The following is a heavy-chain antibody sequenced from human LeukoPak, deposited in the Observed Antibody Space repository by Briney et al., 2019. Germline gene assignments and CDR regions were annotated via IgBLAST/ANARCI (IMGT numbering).Heavy chain of an antibody. CDR1: GFTFSSYA. Sequence: PGGSLRLSCAASGFTFSSYAMSWVRQARGKGLEGVSAISCSWGSTYYANTVKGPFTISRDNSKNTLYLQMNRLRAEDTAVYYCAKFAPRPNGARYYYYGMDVRGQGTTVTVSS. CDR3: AKFAPRPNGARYYYYGMDV. J-gene: IGHJ6*02. D-gene: IGHD2-8*01. V-gene: IGHV3-23*01. CDR2: ISCSWGST.